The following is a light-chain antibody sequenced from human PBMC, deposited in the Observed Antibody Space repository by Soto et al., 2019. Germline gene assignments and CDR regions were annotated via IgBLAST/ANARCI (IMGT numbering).Light chain of an antibody. CDR1: SSDVGGYNY. Sequence: QSALTQPASVSESPGQSITVSCTGTSSDVGGYNYVSWYQQHPGKAPKLMIYDVSDRPSGVSNRFSGSKSGNTASLTISGLQAEDEAEYYCSSYSSSITLYVFGTGTKVTVL. V-gene: IGLV2-14*01. CDR2: DVS. J-gene: IGLJ1*01. CDR3: SSYSSSITLYV.